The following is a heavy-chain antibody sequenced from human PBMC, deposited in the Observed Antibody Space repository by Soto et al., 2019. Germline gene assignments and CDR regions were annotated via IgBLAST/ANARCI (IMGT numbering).Heavy chain of an antibody. V-gene: IGHV4-4*02. CDR2: IYSSGTT. Sequence: QVQLQESGPGLVKSSGTLSLACTVSGDSIRTSNWWSWVRQTPGKGLEWIGEIYSSGTTNFNPSLKSRVSISVDASRNQFSLNLTSVTAADTAVYFCAGAPGVVVGTSILSSWFDPWGQGTLVIVSS. J-gene: IGHJ5*02. CDR1: GDSIRTSNW. CDR3: AGAPGVVVGTSILSSWFDP. D-gene: IGHD2-21*02.